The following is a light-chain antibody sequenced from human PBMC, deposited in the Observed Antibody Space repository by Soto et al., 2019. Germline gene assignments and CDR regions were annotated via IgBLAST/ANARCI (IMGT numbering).Light chain of an antibody. CDR3: QHYNSYSEA. V-gene: IGKV1-5*03. CDR1: QTISSW. Sequence: IQLTQSPSTLSTSIGRRVTITCRASQTISSWLAWYQQKPGKAPKLLIYKASTLKSGVPSRFSGSGSGTEFTLTISSLQPDDFATYYCQHYNSYSEAFGQGTKVDI. J-gene: IGKJ1*01. CDR2: KAS.